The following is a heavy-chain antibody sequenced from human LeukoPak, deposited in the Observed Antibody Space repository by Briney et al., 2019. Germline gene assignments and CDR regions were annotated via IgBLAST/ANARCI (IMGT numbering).Heavy chain of an antibody. CDR3: AKGSVAGRQRAPPKEWFDP. D-gene: IGHD6-6*01. Sequence: GGSLRLSCAASGFTFSSYEMNWVRQAPGKGLEWVSYISSSSSYIYYADSVKGRFTISRDNAKNSLYLQMNSLRAEDTAVYYCAKGSVAGRQRAPPKEWFDPWGQGTLVTVSS. CDR1: GFTFSSYE. V-gene: IGHV3-21*05. J-gene: IGHJ5*02. CDR2: ISSSSSYI.